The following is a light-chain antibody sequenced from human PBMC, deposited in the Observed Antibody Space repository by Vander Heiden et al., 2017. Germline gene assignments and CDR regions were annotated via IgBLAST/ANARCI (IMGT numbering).Light chain of an antibody. J-gene: IGKJ3*01. Sequence: DIQMTQSPSSLSASVGDRVTITCRASQSISSYLNWYQQKPGKAPKLLIYAASSLQSGVPSRFSGSGSGTDFTLTISSLQPEDIATYYCQQSYSTPRFTFGPGTKVXFK. CDR1: QSISSY. CDR3: QQSYSTPRFT. V-gene: IGKV1-39*01. CDR2: AAS.